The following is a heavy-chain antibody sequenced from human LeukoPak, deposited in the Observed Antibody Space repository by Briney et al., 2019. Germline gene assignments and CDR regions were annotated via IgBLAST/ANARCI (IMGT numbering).Heavy chain of an antibody. J-gene: IGHJ4*02. D-gene: IGHD3-3*01. V-gene: IGHV3-23*01. CDR1: GLAFSSYA. Sequence: GSLRLSCAASGLAFSSYAMSWVRQAPGKGLEWVSTIGVASNTFYADSVKGRLTISRDNSRNTVYLQMTSLRADDTAVYYCADYGVSGVRNNFYWGQGTLVTVSS. CDR3: ADYGVSGVRNNFY. CDR2: IGVASNT.